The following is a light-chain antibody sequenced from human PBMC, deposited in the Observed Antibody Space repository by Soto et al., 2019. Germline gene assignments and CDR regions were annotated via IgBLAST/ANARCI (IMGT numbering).Light chain of an antibody. CDR2: GNT. CDR1: SSNNGAGYD. J-gene: IGLJ2*01. V-gene: IGLV1-40*01. CDR3: QSYDSSLI. Sequence: QAVVTQPPSVSGAPGQRVTISCTGSSSNNGAGYDVHWYQQLPGTAPKLLIYGNTNRPSGVPDRFSGSNFGTSASLTITGLQAEDEAHYYCQSYDSSLIFGGGTKLTVL.